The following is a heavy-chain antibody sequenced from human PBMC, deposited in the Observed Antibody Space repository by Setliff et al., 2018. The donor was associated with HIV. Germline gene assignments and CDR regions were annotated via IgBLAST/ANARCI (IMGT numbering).Heavy chain of an antibody. Sequence: PGESLKISCAASGVIFNNLWMHWVRQVPGKGLVWISAISGSGGSTYYADSVKGRFTISRDNSKNTLYLQMNSLRAEDTAVYYCASTAELFDSSGSRLDYWGQGTLVTAPQ. CDR3: ASTAELFDSSGSRLDY. D-gene: IGHD3-22*01. CDR2: ISGSGGST. J-gene: IGHJ4*02. CDR1: GVIFNNLW. V-gene: IGHV3-23*01.